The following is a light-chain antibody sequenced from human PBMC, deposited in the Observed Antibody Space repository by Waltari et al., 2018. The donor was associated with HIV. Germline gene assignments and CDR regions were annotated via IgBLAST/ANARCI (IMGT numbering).Light chain of an antibody. CDR2: NVN. V-gene: IGLV2-11*01. CDR1: SSYVDTF. Sequence: QSALTHTLSVSGSPGQSPTTSCTGTSSYVDTFVSWYQQHPGKAPQVIIYNVNNRPSGVPDRFSGSKSGNTAFLTISGLQAEDEAEYHCCSHAGNFIFAFGTGTKVTVL. CDR3: CSHAGNFIFA. J-gene: IGLJ1*01.